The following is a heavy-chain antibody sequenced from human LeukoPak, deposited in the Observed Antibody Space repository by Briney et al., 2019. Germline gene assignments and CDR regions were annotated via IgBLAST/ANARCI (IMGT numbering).Heavy chain of an antibody. CDR1: GFTFSSYG. Sequence: GGTLRLSCAASGFTFSSYGMSWVRQAPGKGLEWVSAISGSGGSTYYADSVKGRFTISRDNSKNTLYLQMNSLRAEDTAVYYCAKGGILTGYPSSGKRYYYYYMDVWGKGTTVTISS. CDR2: ISGSGGST. CDR3: AKGGILTGYPSSGKRYYYYYMDV. V-gene: IGHV3-23*01. J-gene: IGHJ6*03. D-gene: IGHD3-9*01.